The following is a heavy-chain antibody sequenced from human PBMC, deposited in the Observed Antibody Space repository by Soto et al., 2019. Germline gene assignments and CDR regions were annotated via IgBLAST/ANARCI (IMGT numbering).Heavy chain of an antibody. J-gene: IGHJ6*02. CDR3: ARDRAIGYCISTSCQEREYYYYGMDV. V-gene: IGHV6-1*01. CDR1: GYSVSNNSSA. Sequence: SQTLSLTCSISGYSVSNNSSAWIWIKQSLSRGLEWLARTYYRSHWYNDYAVSVKSRITINPDTSKNQFSLQLNSVTPEDTAVYYCARDRAIGYCISTSCQEREYYYYGMDVWGQGTTVTVSS. CDR2: TYYRSHWYN. D-gene: IGHD2-2*01.